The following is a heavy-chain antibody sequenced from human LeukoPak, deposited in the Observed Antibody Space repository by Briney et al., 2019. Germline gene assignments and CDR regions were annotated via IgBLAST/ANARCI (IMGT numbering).Heavy chain of an antibody. D-gene: IGHD3-3*01. V-gene: IGHV5-51*01. J-gene: IGHJ6*03. CDR1: GYSFTITW. CDR3: ARSADYYFWSGLSDYYYYMDV. CDR2: IYPGDSDT. Sequence: GESLKISCQGSGYSFTITWIAWARQMPGKGLEWMGIIYPGDSDTRYSPSFQGQVTISADKSISTAYLQWSSLKATDPAMYWLARSADYYFWSGLSDYYYYMDVWGKGTTVTVSS.